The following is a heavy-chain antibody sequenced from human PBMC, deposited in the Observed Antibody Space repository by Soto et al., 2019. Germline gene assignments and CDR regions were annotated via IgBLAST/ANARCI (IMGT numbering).Heavy chain of an antibody. Sequence: GGSLRLSCAASGFTFSSYWMHWVRQAPGKGLVWVSRINSDGSSTSYADSVKGRFTISRDNAKNTLYLQMNSLRAEDTAVYYCARHIAVAGANYYYGMDVWGQGTTVTVPS. D-gene: IGHD6-19*01. CDR3: ARHIAVAGANYYYGMDV. V-gene: IGHV3-74*01. J-gene: IGHJ6*02. CDR2: INSDGSST. CDR1: GFTFSSYW.